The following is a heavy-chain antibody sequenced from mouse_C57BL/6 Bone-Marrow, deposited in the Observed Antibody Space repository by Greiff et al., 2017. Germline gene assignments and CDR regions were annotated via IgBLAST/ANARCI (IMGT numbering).Heavy chain of an antibody. J-gene: IGHJ1*03. D-gene: IGHD1-1*01. V-gene: IGHV1-84*01. CDR2: IYPGSGNT. CDR3: ARRPYYYGSFYWYFDV. Sequence: VQLKESGPELVKPGASVKISCKASGYTFTDYYINWVKQRPGQGLEWIGWIYPGSGNTKYNEKFKGKATLTVDTSSSTAYMQLSSLTSEDSAVYFCARRPYYYGSFYWYFDVWGTGTTVTVSS. CDR1: GYTFTDYY.